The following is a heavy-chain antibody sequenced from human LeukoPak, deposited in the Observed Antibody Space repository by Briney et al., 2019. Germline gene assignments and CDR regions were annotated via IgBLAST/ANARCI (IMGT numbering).Heavy chain of an antibody. CDR2: ISGSGGRT. Sequence: GGSLRLSCAASGFTFTTYAMTWVRQAPGKGPEWVSSISGSGGRTYYTDSLKGRFTISRDNSKNTLYLQMNSLRPEDTAVYSCAIGPPYGGYSDWGQGTLVTVSS. CDR1: GFTFTTYA. J-gene: IGHJ4*02. D-gene: IGHD5-12*01. V-gene: IGHV3-23*01. CDR3: AIGPPYGGYSD.